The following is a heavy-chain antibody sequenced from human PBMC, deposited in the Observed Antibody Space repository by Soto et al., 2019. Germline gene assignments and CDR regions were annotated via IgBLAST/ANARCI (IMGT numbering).Heavy chain of an antibody. J-gene: IGHJ4*02. Sequence: QVQLVQSGAEVKKPGASVKVSCKASGYTFTSYDINWVRQATGQGLEWMGWMNPNSGNTGYAQKFQGRVTMTRNTPISTAYMELRGLRSGDTAGYYGARVPPARRFTRGGGGGYYFDYWGQGTLVTVSS. CDR1: GYTFTSYD. V-gene: IGHV1-8*01. D-gene: IGHD3-16*01. CDR3: ARVPPARRFTRGGGGGYYFDY. CDR2: MNPNSGNT.